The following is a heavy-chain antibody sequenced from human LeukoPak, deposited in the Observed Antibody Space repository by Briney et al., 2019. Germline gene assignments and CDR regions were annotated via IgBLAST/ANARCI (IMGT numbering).Heavy chain of an antibody. D-gene: IGHD3-22*01. CDR3: ARMMTDFDGSGHDIQRGAFDI. Sequence: PGGSPRLSCAASGFTFNRYRMHWVRQAPGKGLEWVVVISYDGRYQFYADSEKGRFTVSRDNSKNTLFLQMNSLRAEDTAVYHCARMMTDFDGSGHDIQRGAFDIWGQGTMVTVS. J-gene: IGHJ3*02. CDR1: GFTFNRYR. CDR2: ISYDGRYQ. V-gene: IGHV3-30*04.